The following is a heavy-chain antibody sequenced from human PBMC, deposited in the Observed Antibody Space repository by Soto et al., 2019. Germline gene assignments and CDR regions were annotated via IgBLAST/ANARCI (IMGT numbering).Heavy chain of an antibody. CDR3: ATNSSSWYRWFDP. Sequence: GGSLRLSCAASGFTFSNYSMNWVRQAPGKGLEWVSSISSSSSYIYYADSVKGRFTISRDNAKNSLYLQMNSLRAEDTAVYYCATNSSSWYRWFDPWGQGTLVTVSS. J-gene: IGHJ5*02. V-gene: IGHV3-21*01. CDR1: GFTFSNYS. D-gene: IGHD6-13*01. CDR2: ISSSSSYI.